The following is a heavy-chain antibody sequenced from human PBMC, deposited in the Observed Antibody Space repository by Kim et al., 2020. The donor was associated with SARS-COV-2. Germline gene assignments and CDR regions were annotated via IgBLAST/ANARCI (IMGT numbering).Heavy chain of an antibody. D-gene: IGHD3-10*01. Sequence: SETLSLTCTVSGGSISSGGYYWSWIRQHPGKGLEWIGYIYYSGSTYYNPSLKSRVTISVDTSKNQFSLKLSSVTAADTAVYYCARDRTYYYGSGHYYYYGMDVWGQGTTVTVSS. J-gene: IGHJ6*02. CDR2: IYYSGST. V-gene: IGHV4-31*03. CDR3: ARDRTYYYGSGHYYYYGMDV. CDR1: GGSISSGGYY.